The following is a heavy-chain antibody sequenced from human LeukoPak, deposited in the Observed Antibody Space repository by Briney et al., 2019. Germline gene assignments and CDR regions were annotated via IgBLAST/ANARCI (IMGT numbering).Heavy chain of an antibody. CDR3: ARGSSTSYYYDSSGYYWGH. CDR2: IWYDGSNK. CDR1: GFTFSTYG. Sequence: GGSLRLSCAASGFTFSTYGMNWVRQAPGKGLEWVAVIWYDGSNKYYADSVKGRFTISRDNSKNTLYLQMNSLRAEDTAVYYCARGSSTSYYYDSSGYYWGHWGQGTLVTVSS. D-gene: IGHD3-22*01. J-gene: IGHJ4*02. V-gene: IGHV3-33*08.